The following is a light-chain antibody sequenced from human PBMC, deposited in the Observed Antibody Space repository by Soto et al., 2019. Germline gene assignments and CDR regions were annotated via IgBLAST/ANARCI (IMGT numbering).Light chain of an antibody. CDR2: GAS. CDR3: QQYGSSPRT. Sequence: ESVLTQSPGTLSLSPGERATLSCRASQSVSSSYLAWYQQKPGQAPRLLIYGASSRATGIPDRFSGSGSGTDFTLTISRLEPGDSAVYYCQQYGSSPRTFGQGTKVDIK. J-gene: IGKJ1*01. V-gene: IGKV3-20*01. CDR1: QSVSSSY.